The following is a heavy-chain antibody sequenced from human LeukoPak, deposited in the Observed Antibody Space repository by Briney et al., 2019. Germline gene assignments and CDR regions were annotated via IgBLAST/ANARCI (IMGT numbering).Heavy chain of an antibody. V-gene: IGHV4-39*07. CDR2: IYYSGST. CDR1: GGSISSSSYY. CDR3: AKGLLYSKMTTSGCMDY. Sequence: SETLSLTCTVSGGSISSSSYYWGWIRQPPGKGLEWIGSIYYSGSTNYNPSLKSRVTISVDTSKNQFSLKLSSVTAADTAVYYCAKGLLYSKMTTSGCMDYWGQGTLVTVSS. D-gene: IGHD4-17*01. J-gene: IGHJ4*02.